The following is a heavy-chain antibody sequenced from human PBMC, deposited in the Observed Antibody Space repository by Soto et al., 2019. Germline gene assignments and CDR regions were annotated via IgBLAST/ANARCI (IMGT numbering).Heavy chain of an antibody. V-gene: IGHV4-31*03. CDR2: IYYTGSA. D-gene: IGHD6-6*01. J-gene: IGHJ5*02. CDR1: GGSISSGGYY. CDR3: ARFGSSSWNWFDP. Sequence: QEQLQESGPGLVKPSQTLSLTCTVSGGSISSGGYYWSRIRQHPGKGLEWIGYIYYTGSAYYNPSLESRVTISVVTSKNQFSLKLISVTAAVTAVYYSARFGSSSWNWFDPWGQGTLVTVSS.